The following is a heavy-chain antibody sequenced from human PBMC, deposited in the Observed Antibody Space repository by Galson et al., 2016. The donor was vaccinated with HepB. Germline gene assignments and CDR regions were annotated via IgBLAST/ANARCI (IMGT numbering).Heavy chain of an antibody. V-gene: IGHV3-30*19. J-gene: IGHJ3*01. CDR1: GFTFSAYG. D-gene: IGHD2-8*02. Sequence: SLRLSCAASGFTFSAYGIHWVRQAPGKGLEWVAVISYDGSNQNYAGTVKGRFTITRENSKKEVYLQMTNLRVEDTAVYYCARDRVVDASGDYPDALDFWGRGTMVTVAS. CDR2: ISYDGSNQ. CDR3: ARDRVVDASGDYPDALDF.